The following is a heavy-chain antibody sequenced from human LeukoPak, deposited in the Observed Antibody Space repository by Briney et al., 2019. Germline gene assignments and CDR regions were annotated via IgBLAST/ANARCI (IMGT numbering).Heavy chain of an antibody. Sequence: GGSLRLSCAASGFTFSNAWMRWVRQAPGKGLEWVGRIKSKSDGGPTGYAEGGKGSFTISRDDSKNTLQLQMNSLKTEDTDLYYCTTQERGELLKDYWGQGTLVTVSS. J-gene: IGHJ4*02. CDR3: TTQERGELLKDY. D-gene: IGHD1-26*01. CDR2: IKSKSDGGPT. CDR1: GFTFSNAW. V-gene: IGHV3-15*01.